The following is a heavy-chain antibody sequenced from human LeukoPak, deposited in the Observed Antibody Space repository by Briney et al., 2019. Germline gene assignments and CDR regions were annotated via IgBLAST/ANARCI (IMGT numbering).Heavy chain of an antibody. CDR3: AREGSIAAAGIPAFDS. V-gene: IGHV4-34*01. D-gene: IGHD6-13*01. CDR1: GGSFSGGY. J-gene: IGHJ4*02. CDR2: INHSGST. Sequence: SETLSLTCAVYGGSFSGGYWSWIRQPPGKGLEWIGEINHSGSTNYNPSLKSRVTISVDTSKNQFSLKLTSATAADTAVYYCAREGSIAAAGIPAFDSWGQGTLVTVSS.